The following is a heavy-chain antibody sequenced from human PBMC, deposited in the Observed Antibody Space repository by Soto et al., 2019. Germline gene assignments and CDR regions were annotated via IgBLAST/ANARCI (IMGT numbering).Heavy chain of an antibody. D-gene: IGHD2-2*01. CDR2: ISSSSGTI. CDR3: ARDAYSAIGYLDT. V-gene: IGHV3-48*02. Sequence: EVQLVESGGDLVQPGGSLRLSCAASRFTLSTYSMNWVRQAPGKGLEWMSYISSSSGTIHYADSVKGRFTISRDNAKDSVYLQKHSLRDEDSAVYYCARDAYSAIGYLDTWGQGTLDTVSS. CDR1: RFTLSTYS. J-gene: IGHJ4*02.